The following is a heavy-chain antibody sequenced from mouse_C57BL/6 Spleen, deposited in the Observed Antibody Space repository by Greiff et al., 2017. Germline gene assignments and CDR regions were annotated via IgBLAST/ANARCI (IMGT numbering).Heavy chain of an antibody. Sequence: VQLQQPGAELVRPGTSVKLSCKASGYTFTSYWMHWVKQRPGQGLEWIGVIDPSDSYTNYNQKFKGKATLTVDTSSSTAYMQLSSLTSEDSAVYYCARWYYDYDYYAMDYWGQGTSVTVSS. V-gene: IGHV1-59*01. CDR2: IDPSDSYT. D-gene: IGHD2-4*01. CDR1: GYTFTSYW. J-gene: IGHJ4*01. CDR3: ARWYYDYDYYAMDY.